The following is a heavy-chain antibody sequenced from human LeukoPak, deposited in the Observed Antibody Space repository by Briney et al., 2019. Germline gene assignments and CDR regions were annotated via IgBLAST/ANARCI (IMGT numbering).Heavy chain of an antibody. CDR1: GFTFSSYA. J-gene: IGHJ4*02. CDR3: ARSPLDFWSGYPFDY. CDR2: ISSNGGST. D-gene: IGHD3-3*01. V-gene: IGHV3-64*01. Sequence: GGSLRLSCAASGFTFSSYATHWVRQAPGKGLEYVSAISSNGGSTYYANSVKGRFTISRDNSKNTLYLQMGSLRAEDMAVYYCARSPLDFWSGYPFDYWGQGTLVTVSS.